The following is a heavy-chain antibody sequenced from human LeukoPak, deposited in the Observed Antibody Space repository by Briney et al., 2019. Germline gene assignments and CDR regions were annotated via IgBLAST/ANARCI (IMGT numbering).Heavy chain of an antibody. CDR3: ARAHGGFGETFDI. CDR2: IRHNGSNK. D-gene: IGHD3-10*01. J-gene: IGHJ3*02. V-gene: IGHV3-30*02. CDR1: GFTFSSYG. Sequence: GGSLRLSCAASGFTFSSYGMHWVRQAPGKGLEWVAFIRHNGSNKYYADSLRGRFTISRDNAKNSLYLQMNSLRAEDTAVYYCARAHGGFGETFDIWGQGTMVTVSS.